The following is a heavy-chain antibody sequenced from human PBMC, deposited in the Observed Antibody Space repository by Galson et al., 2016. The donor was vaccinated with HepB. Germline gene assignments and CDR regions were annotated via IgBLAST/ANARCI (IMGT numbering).Heavy chain of an antibody. CDR3: VKDLHSGDYSGSYLGY. Sequence: SLRLSCAASSGFTFRNFAMHWVRQAPGKGLEYVSAISNNGDTTYYADSVKGRFTISRDTSKSTLYLQMSSLRIEDTAVYYCVKDLHSGDYSGSYLGYWGQGTLVTVSA. J-gene: IGHJ4*02. V-gene: IGHV3-64D*06. CDR2: ISNNGDTT. D-gene: IGHD1-26*01. CDR1: GFTFRNFA.